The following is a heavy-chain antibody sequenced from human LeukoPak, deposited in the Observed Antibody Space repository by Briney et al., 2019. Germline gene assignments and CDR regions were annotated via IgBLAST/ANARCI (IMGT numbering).Heavy chain of an antibody. CDR1: GGAFSSYA. D-gene: IGHD1-26*01. Sequence: GASVKVSCKASGGAFSSYAISWVRQAPGQGLEWMGVIIPIFGTANYAQKFQGRVTITTDESTSTAYMELSSLRSEDTAVYYCARDGRLGASDYWGQGTLVTVSS. CDR2: IIPIFGTA. J-gene: IGHJ4*02. V-gene: IGHV1-69*05. CDR3: ARDGRLGASDY.